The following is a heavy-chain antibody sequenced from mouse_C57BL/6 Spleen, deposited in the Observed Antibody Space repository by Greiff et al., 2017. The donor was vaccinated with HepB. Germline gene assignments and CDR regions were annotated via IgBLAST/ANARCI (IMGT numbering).Heavy chain of an antibody. J-gene: IGHJ2*01. CDR2: INPYNGGT. Sequence: VQLQQSGPVLVKPGASVKMSCKASGYTFTDYYMNWVKQSHGKSLEWIGVINPYNGGTSYNQKFKGKATLTVDKSSSTAYMELNGLTSEDSAVYYCARWNDYDDAEYYFDYWGQGTTLTVSS. CDR1: GYTFTDYY. D-gene: IGHD2-4*01. V-gene: IGHV1-19*01. CDR3: ARWNDYDDAEYYFDY.